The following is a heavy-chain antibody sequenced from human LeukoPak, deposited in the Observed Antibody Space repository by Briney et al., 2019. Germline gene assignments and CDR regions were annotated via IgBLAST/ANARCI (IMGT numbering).Heavy chain of an antibody. Sequence: GGSLRLSCVASGFTFTSDAMNWVRQAPGKGLEWVSSTVSRGTTQNADSVKGRFTVSRDTSKNTLYLQMNSLRADDTAVYYCAKCSTSAYTTGWCNWIDPWGQGTLVTVSS. CDR3: AKCSTSAYTTGWCNWIDP. CDR1: GFTFTSDA. J-gene: IGHJ5*02. V-gene: IGHV3-23*01. D-gene: IGHD6-19*01. CDR2: TVSRGTT.